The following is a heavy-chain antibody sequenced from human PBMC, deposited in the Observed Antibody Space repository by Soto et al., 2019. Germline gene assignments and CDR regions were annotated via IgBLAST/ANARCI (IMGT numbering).Heavy chain of an antibody. CDR2: IIPILGIA. CDR3: ARDPSAGDSAGY. V-gene: IGHV1-69*08. CDR1: GGTFSSYT. Sequence: QVQLVQSGAEVKKLGSSVKVSCKASGGTFSSYTISWVRQAPGQGLEWMGRIIPILGIANYAQKFQGRVTITADKSTSTAYMELSSLRSEDTAVYYCARDPSAGDSAGYWGQGTLVTVSS. J-gene: IGHJ4*02. D-gene: IGHD2-21*01.